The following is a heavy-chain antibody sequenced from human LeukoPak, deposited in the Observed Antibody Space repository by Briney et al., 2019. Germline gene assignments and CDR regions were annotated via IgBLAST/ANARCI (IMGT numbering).Heavy chain of an antibody. CDR1: GFTFSNYN. Sequence: PGGSLRLSCAASGFTFSNYNMNWVRQAPGKVLEWVSSISSSSSYIYYADSVKGRFTISRDNAKNSLYLQMNSLRAGDTAVYYCAKDSRCSTSCYQYFQQWGQGTLVTVSS. D-gene: IGHD2-2*01. CDR2: ISSSSSYI. V-gene: IGHV3-21*01. J-gene: IGHJ1*01. CDR3: AKDSRCSTSCYQYFQQ.